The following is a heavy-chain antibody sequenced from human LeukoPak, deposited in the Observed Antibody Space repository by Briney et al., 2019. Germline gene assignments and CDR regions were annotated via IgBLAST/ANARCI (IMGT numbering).Heavy chain of an antibody. CDR1: GGSFSGYY. V-gene: IGHV4-34*01. J-gene: IGHJ6*03. D-gene: IGHD3-22*01. CDR3: ARTINYDSSGYYFGVHYYYMDV. CDR2: INHSGGT. Sequence: SETLSLTCAVYGGSFSGYYWSWIRQPPGKGLEWIGEINHSGGTNYNPSLKSRVTISVDTSKNQFSLKLSSVTAADTAVYYCARTINYDSSGYYFGVHYYYMDVWGKGTTVTVSS.